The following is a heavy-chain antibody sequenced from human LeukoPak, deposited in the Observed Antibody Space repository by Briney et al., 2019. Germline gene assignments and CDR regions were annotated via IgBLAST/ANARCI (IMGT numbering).Heavy chain of an antibody. V-gene: IGHV4-59*01. D-gene: IGHD3-3*01. J-gene: IGHJ5*02. Sequence: SETLSLTCTVSGGSISSYYWSCIRPPPGKGLECFGYSYYGGSTNYNPSLKSRVTISVDTSKNQFYLKLSCVSAADTAVYYCARVKTTFWSCRFNWFDPWGQGTLVTVSS. CDR1: GGSISSYY. CDR2: SYYGGST. CDR3: ARVKTTFWSCRFNWFDP.